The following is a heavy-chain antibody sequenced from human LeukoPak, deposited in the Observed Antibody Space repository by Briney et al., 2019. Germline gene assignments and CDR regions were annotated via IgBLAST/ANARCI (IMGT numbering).Heavy chain of an antibody. J-gene: IGHJ4*02. CDR2: IYHSGST. CDR1: GVSLSGYY. D-gene: IGHD2-2*01. V-gene: IGHV4-38-2*02. CDR3: ARDRGPAAAIFDY. Sequence: PSETLSLTCAVSGVSLSGYYWGWIRQTPGKGLEWIGSIYHSGSTYYNPSLKSRVTISVDTSKNQFSLKLSSVTAADTAVYYCARDRGPAAAIFDYWGQGTLVTVSS.